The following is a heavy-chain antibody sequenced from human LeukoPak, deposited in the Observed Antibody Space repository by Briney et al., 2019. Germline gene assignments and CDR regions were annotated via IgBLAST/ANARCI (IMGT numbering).Heavy chain of an antibody. D-gene: IGHD3-9*01. Sequence: GGSLRLSCAASGFTVSSYEMNWVRQAPGKGLGWVSYISSSGSTIYYADSVKGRFTISRDNAKNSLYLQMNSLRAEDTAVYYCAREGMLRYLDYWGQGTLVTVSS. CDR1: GFTVSSYE. CDR2: ISSSGSTI. CDR3: AREGMLRYLDY. V-gene: IGHV3-48*03. J-gene: IGHJ4*02.